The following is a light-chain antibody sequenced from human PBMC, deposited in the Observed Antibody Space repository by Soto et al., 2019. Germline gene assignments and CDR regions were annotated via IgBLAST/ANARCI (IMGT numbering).Light chain of an antibody. J-gene: IGLJ1*01. CDR1: SSDIGSYRY. CDR2: EVT. CDR3: SSYTNTITLIV. Sequence: QSALTQPASVSGSPGQSITISCTGTSSDIGSYRYVSWYQQHPGKAPKLIISEVTHRPSGVSNRFSGSKSGNTASLTISGLQAEDEADYYCSSYTNTITLIVFGTGTKVTVL. V-gene: IGLV2-14*01.